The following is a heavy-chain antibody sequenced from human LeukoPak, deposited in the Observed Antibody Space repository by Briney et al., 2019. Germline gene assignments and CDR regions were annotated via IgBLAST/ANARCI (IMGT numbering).Heavy chain of an antibody. Sequence: ASVTVSCTASGGTFSSNAISWVRQAPGQGLEWMGRIIPILGIANYAQKFQGRVTFTADKSTSTAYMELSSLRSEDTAVYYCARLNVVVVPAASWGQGTLVTVSS. V-gene: IGHV1-69*04. CDR2: IIPILGIA. J-gene: IGHJ4*02. CDR1: GGTFSSNA. D-gene: IGHD2-2*01. CDR3: ARLNVVVVPAAS.